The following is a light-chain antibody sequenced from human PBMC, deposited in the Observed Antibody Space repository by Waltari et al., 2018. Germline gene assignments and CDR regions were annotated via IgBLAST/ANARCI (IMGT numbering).Light chain of an antibody. Sequence: QVILTQSPSASASLGASINLTCTLSRGHSTFAIAWHQQQPERGPRFLMKLKNDGSHTKGDGIPDRFSGSSAGPERYLTISSLQSEDEADYYCQTWGTGIRVFGGGTKLTVL. CDR1: RGHSTFA. V-gene: IGLV4-69*01. CDR3: QTWGTGIRV. J-gene: IGLJ2*01. CDR2: LKNDGSH.